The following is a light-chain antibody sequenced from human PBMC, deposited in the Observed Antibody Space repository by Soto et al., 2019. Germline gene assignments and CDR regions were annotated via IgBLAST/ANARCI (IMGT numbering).Light chain of an antibody. CDR2: DDS. V-gene: IGLV3-21*02. Sequence: SYELTQPPSVSEAPGQMASITCGGDNIGSKSVHWYQQKPGQAPVLVVHDDSDRPSGIPERFSGSNSGNTATLTISKVEDGDEADYYCQVWDISSDHPYVFGTGTRSPS. CDR1: NIGSKS. J-gene: IGLJ1*01. CDR3: QVWDISSDHPYV.